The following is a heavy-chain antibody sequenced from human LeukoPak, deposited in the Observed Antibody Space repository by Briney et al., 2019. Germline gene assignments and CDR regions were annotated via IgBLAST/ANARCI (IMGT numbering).Heavy chain of an antibody. CDR1: GFTFNSYS. Sequence: PGGSLRLSCAASGFTFNSYSMNWGRQAPGKGLEWVSSISSSSSYIYYADSVKGRFTISRDNAKNSLYLQMNSLRAKDTAVYYCARGVVGMASPTSIDYWGQGTLVTVSS. D-gene: IGHD2-21*01. CDR2: ISSSSSYI. CDR3: ARGVVGMASPTSIDY. V-gene: IGHV3-21*01. J-gene: IGHJ4*02.